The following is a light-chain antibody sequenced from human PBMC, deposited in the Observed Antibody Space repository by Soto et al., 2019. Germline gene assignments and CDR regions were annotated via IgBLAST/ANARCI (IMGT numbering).Light chain of an antibody. CDR2: NVS. V-gene: IGLV2-14*01. CDR3: SSFTSTNTVL. J-gene: IGLJ2*01. Sequence: QSALTQPASVSGSPGQSITISCTGTSSDVGGYNYVSWYQQHPGKAPKLMIYNVSNRPSGVSNRFSGSKSGNTAYLTISGLQAEDEGNYYCSSFTSTNTVLFGGGTKLTVL. CDR1: SSDVGGYNY.